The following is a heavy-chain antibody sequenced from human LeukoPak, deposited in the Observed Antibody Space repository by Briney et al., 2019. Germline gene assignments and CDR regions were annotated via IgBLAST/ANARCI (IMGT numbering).Heavy chain of an antibody. CDR1: GGSISSYY. Sequence: SETLSLTCTVSGGSISSYYWSWIRQPPGKGLEWIGYLYYSGSTNYNPSLKSRVTISVDTSKNQFSLRLSSMTAADTAVYYCAREPRITMVRGVSWGQGTLVTVSS. CDR2: LYYSGST. J-gene: IGHJ4*02. D-gene: IGHD3-10*01. V-gene: IGHV4-59*01. CDR3: AREPRITMVRGVS.